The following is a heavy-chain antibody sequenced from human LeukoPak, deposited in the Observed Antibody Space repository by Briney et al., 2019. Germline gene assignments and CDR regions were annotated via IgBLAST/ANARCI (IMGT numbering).Heavy chain of an antibody. CDR2: IWYDGSNK. V-gene: IGHV3-33*01. Sequence: GGSLRLSCAASGFTFSSYGMHWVRQAPGKGLEWVAVIWYDGSNKYYADSVKGRFTISRDNSKNTLYLQMNSLRAEDTAVYYCARDVGVGLRLTFDYWGQGTLVTVSS. J-gene: IGHJ4*02. D-gene: IGHD5-12*01. CDR3: ARDVGVGLRLTFDY. CDR1: GFTFSSYG.